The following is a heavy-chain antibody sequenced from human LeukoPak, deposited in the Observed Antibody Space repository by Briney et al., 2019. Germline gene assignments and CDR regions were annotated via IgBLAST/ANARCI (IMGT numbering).Heavy chain of an antibody. Sequence: SGGSLRLSCAASGFTFSGSAMHWVRQASGKGLEWVGRIRGKANSYATAYAASVKGRFTISRDDSKNTAYLQMNSLKTEDTAVYYCTTLRIYCSGGSCEIDYWGQGTLVTVSS. J-gene: IGHJ4*02. D-gene: IGHD2-15*01. CDR1: GFTFSGSA. V-gene: IGHV3-73*01. CDR3: TTLRIYCSGGSCEIDY. CDR2: IRGKANSYAT.